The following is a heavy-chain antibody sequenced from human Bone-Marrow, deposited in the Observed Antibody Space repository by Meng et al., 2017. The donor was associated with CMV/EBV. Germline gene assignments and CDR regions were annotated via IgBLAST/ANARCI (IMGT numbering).Heavy chain of an antibody. CDR1: SGSVSSDNYY. Sequence: SETLSLTCTVSSGSVSSDNYYWSWIRQPPGKGLEWIAYIYDNWSTNSHPSLKSRVTISVDTSKNQFSLKLTSVTAADTAVYYCARGSPGEYYTDSRGYFYFDNWGQGTLVTASS. J-gene: IGHJ4*02. D-gene: IGHD2-8*02. V-gene: IGHV4-61*01. CDR2: IYDNWST. CDR3: ARGSPGEYYTDSRGYFYFDN.